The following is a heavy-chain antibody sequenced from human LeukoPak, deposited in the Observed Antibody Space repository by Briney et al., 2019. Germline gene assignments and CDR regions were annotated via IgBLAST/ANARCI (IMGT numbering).Heavy chain of an antibody. J-gene: IGHJ4*02. V-gene: IGHV1-69*06. Sequence: ASVKVSCKASGYTFTSYGISWVRQAPGQGLEWMGGIIPIFGTANYAQKFQGRVTITADKSTSTAYMELSSLRSEDTAVYYCARGPVIYCSGGSCYPFDYWGQGTLVTVSS. CDR2: IIPIFGTA. CDR1: GYTFTSYG. D-gene: IGHD2-15*01. CDR3: ARGPVIYCSGGSCYPFDY.